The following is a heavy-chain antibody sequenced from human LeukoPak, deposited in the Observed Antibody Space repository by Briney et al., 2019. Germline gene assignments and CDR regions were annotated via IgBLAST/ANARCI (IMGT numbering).Heavy chain of an antibody. CDR1: GFTFSSYG. Sequence: GGSLRLSCAASGFTFSSYGMHWVRQAPGKGLEWVAFIRYDGSNKYYAGSVKGRFTISRNNSKNTLYLQMNSVRAEDTAVYYCAKDISNYAPHWGQGTLVTVSS. CDR2: IRYDGSNK. D-gene: IGHD4-11*01. V-gene: IGHV3-30*02. CDR3: AKDISNYAPH. J-gene: IGHJ4*02.